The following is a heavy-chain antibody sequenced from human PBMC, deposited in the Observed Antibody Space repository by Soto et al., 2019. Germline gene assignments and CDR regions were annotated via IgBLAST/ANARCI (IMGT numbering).Heavy chain of an antibody. CDR3: VREAYIGYGHAIDP. CDR1: GVTISTYY. CDR2: NYHSGTT. Sequence: QVQLKESGPGLVNPSETLSLTWAVSGVTISTYYWSWIRQPPGKGLEWIGYNYHSGTTNYNPSLKTRVTISADTSKNQFSLRLTSVTAADTAIYYCVREAYIGYGHAIDPWGQGILVTVSS. J-gene: IGHJ5*02. V-gene: IGHV4-59*01. D-gene: IGHD5-12*01.